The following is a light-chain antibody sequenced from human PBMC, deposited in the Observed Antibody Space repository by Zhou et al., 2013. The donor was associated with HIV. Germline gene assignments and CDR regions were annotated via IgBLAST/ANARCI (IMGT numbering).Light chain of an antibody. J-gene: IGKJ2*01. Sequence: DIQMTQSPSSLSASIGDRVTITCRASQKISMYLNWYQERPGKAPKLVIYGAISLKSGVPSRFSGSGSGTEFALTVSSLQPEDFATYYCQQSYTTPYTFGQGTKLEIK. CDR2: GAI. V-gene: IGKV1-39*01. CDR1: QKISMY. CDR3: QQSYTTPYT.